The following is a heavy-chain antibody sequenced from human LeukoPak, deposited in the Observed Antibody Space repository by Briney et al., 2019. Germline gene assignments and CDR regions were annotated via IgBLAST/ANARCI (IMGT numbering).Heavy chain of an antibody. J-gene: IGHJ4*02. CDR2: ISGGGGTT. CDR3: ARDVDTAMGVDY. CDR1: GYTLRNYA. D-gene: IGHD5-18*01. Sequence: GGSLRLSCAASGYTLRNYAMSWVRQAPGKGLEWVSAISGGGGTTYYADSVKGRFTISRDNSKNTPFLQMNSVRAEDTAVYYCARDVDTAMGVDYWGQGTLVTVSS. V-gene: IGHV3-23*01.